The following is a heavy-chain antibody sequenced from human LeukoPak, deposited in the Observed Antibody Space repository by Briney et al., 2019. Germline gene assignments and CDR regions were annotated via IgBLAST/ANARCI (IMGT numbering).Heavy chain of an antibody. CDR2: ISYDGRNK. J-gene: IGHJ4*02. V-gene: IGHV3-30*04. Sequence: GGSLRLSCAASGFTFSNYAMHWVRQAPGKGLGWVAVISYDGRNKYYADSVKGRFTIFRDNSKNTSFLQLNSLRPEDTAVYYCARDILYCSISRCYAYDSWGQGTLVTVSS. D-gene: IGHD2-2*01. CDR1: GFTFSNYA. CDR3: ARDILYCSISRCYAYDS.